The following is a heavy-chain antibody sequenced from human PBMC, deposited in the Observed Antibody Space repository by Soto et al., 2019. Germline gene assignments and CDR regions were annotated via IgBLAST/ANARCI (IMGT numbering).Heavy chain of an antibody. D-gene: IGHD3-16*01. V-gene: IGHV1-45*02. Sequence: ASVKVSCKALGDTFTYRYLHWVRQAPGQALEWMGWITPFSGDVHYAQRFQERVTITRDRSINTAYMQMSSLRSEDTAMYFCASGGAGSGPFTWELPDHWGQGTLVTVSS. CDR1: GDTFTYRY. CDR3: ASGGAGSGPFTWELPDH. J-gene: IGHJ4*02. CDR2: ITPFSGDV.